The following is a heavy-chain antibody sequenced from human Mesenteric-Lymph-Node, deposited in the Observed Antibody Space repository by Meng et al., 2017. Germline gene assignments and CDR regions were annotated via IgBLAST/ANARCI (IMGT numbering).Heavy chain of an antibody. V-gene: IGHV3-11*01. J-gene: IGHJ4*02. Sequence: GGSLRLSCATSGFTFSDVWMYWVRQAPGKGLEWVSYISSSGSTIYYADSVKGRFTISRDNAKNSLYLQMNSLRAEDTAVYYCARDQMATGFDWGQGTLVTVSS. CDR3: ARDQMATGFD. CDR2: ISSSGSTI. CDR1: GFTFSDVW. D-gene: IGHD5-24*01.